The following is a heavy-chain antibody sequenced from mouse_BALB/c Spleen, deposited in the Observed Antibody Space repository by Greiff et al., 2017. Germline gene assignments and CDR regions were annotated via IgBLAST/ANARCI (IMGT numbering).Heavy chain of an antibody. V-gene: IGHV1-9*01. Sequence: VQLVESGAGLMKPGASVKISCTATGYTFSSYWIEWVKQTPGHGLEWIGEILPGSGSTYYYEKFKGKATFTADTYANTAYMQLRRMTSEASDVYYCERGGNYLDYWGQGTTLTVSS. CDR1: GYTFSSYW. J-gene: IGHJ2*01. CDR2: ILPGSGST. CDR3: ERGGNYLDY.